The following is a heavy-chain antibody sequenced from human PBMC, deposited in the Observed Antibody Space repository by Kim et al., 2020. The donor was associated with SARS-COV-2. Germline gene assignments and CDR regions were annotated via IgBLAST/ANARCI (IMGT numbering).Heavy chain of an antibody. CDR1: GGSFSGYY. CDR3: ARAQQVARAYYYGSGSHFDY. D-gene: IGHD3-10*01. Sequence: SETLSLTCAVYGGSFSGYYWSWIRQPPGKGLEWIGEINHSGSTNYNPSLKSRVTISVDTSKNQFSLKLSSVTAADTAVYYCARAQQVARAYYYGSGSHFDYWGQGTLVTVSS. CDR2: INHSGST. V-gene: IGHV4-34*01. J-gene: IGHJ4*02.